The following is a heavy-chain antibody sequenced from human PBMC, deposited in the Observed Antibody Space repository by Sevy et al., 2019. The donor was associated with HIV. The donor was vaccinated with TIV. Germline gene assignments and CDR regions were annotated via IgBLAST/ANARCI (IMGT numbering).Heavy chain of an antibody. J-gene: IGHJ6*03. Sequence: GGSLRLSCAASGFTFSSYSMNWVRQAPGKGLEWVSYISSSSSTIYYAGSVKGRFTISRDNAKNSLYLQMNSLRDEDTAVYYCARDKFVGYCSGGSCYSLYYYYMDVWGKGTTVTVSS. CDR3: ARDKFVGYCSGGSCYSLYYYYMDV. CDR2: ISSSSSTI. V-gene: IGHV3-48*02. CDR1: GFTFSSYS. D-gene: IGHD2-15*01.